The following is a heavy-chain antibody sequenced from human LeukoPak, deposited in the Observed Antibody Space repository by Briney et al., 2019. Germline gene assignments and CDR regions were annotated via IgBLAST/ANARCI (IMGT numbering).Heavy chain of an antibody. CDR3: ARRVAGAYNYLDC. CDR1: GFTFNNYS. CDR2: ISNSSSYI. V-gene: IGHV3-21*01. Sequence: GGSLRLSCAASGFTFNNYSMNWVRQAPGKGLEWVSSISNSSSYIYYADSVKGGFIFSRDNANNSLYLQMNRQTAEHTGGYYCARRVAGAYNYLDCWGEGSLLTDPS. D-gene: IGHD3-16*01. J-gene: IGHJ4*02.